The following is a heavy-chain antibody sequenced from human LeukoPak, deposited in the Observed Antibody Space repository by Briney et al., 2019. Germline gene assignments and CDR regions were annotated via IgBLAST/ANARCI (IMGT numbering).Heavy chain of an antibody. CDR3: ARDRVLLWFGEP. V-gene: IGHV3-30*03. D-gene: IGHD3-10*01. J-gene: IGHJ4*02. CDR2: ISYDGSNK. Sequence: KSGGSLRLSCAASGFTFSSYGMHWVRQAPGKGLEWVAVISYDGSNKYYADSVKGRFTISRDNSKNTLYLQMNSLRAEDTAVYYCARDRVLLWFGEPWGQGTLVTVSS. CDR1: GFTFSSYG.